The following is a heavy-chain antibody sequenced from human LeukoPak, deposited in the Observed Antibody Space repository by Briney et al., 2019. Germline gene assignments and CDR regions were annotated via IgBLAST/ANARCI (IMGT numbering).Heavy chain of an antibody. J-gene: IGHJ5*02. Sequence: SETLSLTCTVSGGSLSSYYWSWIRQPAAKGLEWIGRIYTSGSTNYNPSPKSRVTMSVDTSKNQFSLKVTSVTAADTALYYCARAYNGYDYPWGQGTLVTVSS. D-gene: IGHD5-12*01. CDR1: GGSLSSYY. V-gene: IGHV4-4*07. CDR3: ARAYNGYDYP. CDR2: IYTSGST.